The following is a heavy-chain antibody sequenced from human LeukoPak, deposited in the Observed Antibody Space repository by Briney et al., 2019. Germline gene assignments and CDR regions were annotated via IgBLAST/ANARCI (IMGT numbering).Heavy chain of an antibody. D-gene: IGHD5-24*01. CDR1: GGSISSYY. CDR3: ARARRRDGYNYGFFWDY. CDR2: IYYSGST. Sequence: SETLSLTCTVSGGSISSYYWSWIRQPPGKGLVWIEYIYYSGSTNYNPSLKSRVTISVDTSKNQFSLKLSSVTAADTAVYYCARARRRDGYNYGFFWDYWGQGTLVTVSS. J-gene: IGHJ4*02. V-gene: IGHV4-59*01.